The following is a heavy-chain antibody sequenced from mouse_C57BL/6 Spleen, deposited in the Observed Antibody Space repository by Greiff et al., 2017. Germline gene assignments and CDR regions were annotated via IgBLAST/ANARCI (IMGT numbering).Heavy chain of an antibody. CDR1: GYTFTSYW. D-gene: IGHD2-4*01. Sequence: QVQLQQPGAELVKPGASVKLSCKASGYTFTSYWMQWVKQRPGQGLEWIGEIDPSDSYTNYNQKVKGKATLTVDPSSSTAYMQLSSLTSEDSAVYYCARSPPRITKGYYYAMDYWGQGTSVTVSS. V-gene: IGHV1-50*01. CDR2: IDPSDSYT. J-gene: IGHJ4*01. CDR3: ARSPPRITKGYYYAMDY.